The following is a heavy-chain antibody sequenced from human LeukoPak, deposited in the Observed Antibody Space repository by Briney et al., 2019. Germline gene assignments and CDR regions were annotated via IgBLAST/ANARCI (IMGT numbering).Heavy chain of an antibody. CDR3: ARVKGPSPIWFGELEDWFDP. CDR2: INPNSAGT. D-gene: IGHD3-10*01. J-gene: IGHJ5*02. CDR1: GYTFTGYY. Sequence: ASVKVSCKASGYTFTGYYMHWVRQAPGQGLEWMGWINPNSAGTNYAQKFQGRVTMTKDTSINTAYMQLSRLKSDDTAMYYCARVKGPSPIWFGELEDWFDPWGQGTLVTVSS. V-gene: IGHV1-2*02.